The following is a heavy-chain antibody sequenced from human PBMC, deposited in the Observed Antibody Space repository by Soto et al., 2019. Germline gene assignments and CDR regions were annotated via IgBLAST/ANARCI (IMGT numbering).Heavy chain of an antibody. CDR3: ARELAVAATFFDY. D-gene: IGHD6-19*01. CDR1: GYSVSSNSAA. V-gene: IGHV6-1*01. J-gene: IGHJ4*02. Sequence: PSQTLSLTCAISGYSVSSNSAAWNLIRQSPSRGLEWLGRTYYRSKWYNDYAVSVKSRITINPDTSKSQFSLQLNSVTPEDTAVYYCARELAVAATFFDYWGQGTLVTVSS. CDR2: TYYRSKWYN.